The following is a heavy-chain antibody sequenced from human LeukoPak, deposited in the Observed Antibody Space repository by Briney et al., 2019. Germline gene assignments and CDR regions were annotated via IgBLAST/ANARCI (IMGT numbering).Heavy chain of an antibody. CDR2: IYYSGST. CDR1: GGSISSYY. J-gene: IGHJ4*02. D-gene: IGHD3-22*01. V-gene: IGHV4-59*01. Sequence: SETLSLTCTVSGGSISSYYWSWIRQPPGKGLEWIGYIYYSGSTNYNPSLKSRVTISVDTSKNQFSLKLSSVTAADTAVYYCARVYDSSGSFDYWGQGTLVTVSS. CDR3: ARVYDSSGSFDY.